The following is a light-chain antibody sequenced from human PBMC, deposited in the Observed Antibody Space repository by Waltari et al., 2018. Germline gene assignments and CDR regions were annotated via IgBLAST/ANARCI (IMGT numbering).Light chain of an antibody. V-gene: IGLV2-23*01. CDR1: SSAVGTYTL. Sequence: QSALTQPASVSGSPGQSITISCTGTSSAVGTYTLVSWYQHHPGQAPKVLLYEVRKRPSGVSNRFSGSKSCNTASLTISGLQAEDEADYYGCSYAGSGNLLLGGGTKVTVL. CDR3: CSYAGSGNLL. J-gene: IGLJ2*01. CDR2: EVR.